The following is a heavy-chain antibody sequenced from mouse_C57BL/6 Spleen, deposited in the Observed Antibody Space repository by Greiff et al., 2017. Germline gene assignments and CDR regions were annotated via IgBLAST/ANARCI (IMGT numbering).Heavy chain of an antibody. J-gene: IGHJ2*01. V-gene: IGHV1-52*01. CDR1: GYTFTSYW. D-gene: IGHD4-1*01. CDR2: IDPSDSDT. CDR3: AKTGFDY. Sequence: VQLQQPGAELVRPGSSVKLSCKASGYTFTSYWMHWVKQRPIQGLEWIGNIDPSDSDTHYNQKFKDKVTLTVDKSSSTAYMQLSSLTFEDSAVYYCAKTGFDYWGQGTTLTVSS.